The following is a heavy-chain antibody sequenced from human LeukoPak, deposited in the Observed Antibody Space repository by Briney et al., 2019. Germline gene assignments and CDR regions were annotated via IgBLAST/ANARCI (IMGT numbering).Heavy chain of an antibody. CDR1: GFTFSGSA. J-gene: IGHJ4*02. V-gene: IGHV3-73*01. CDR2: IRSKANSYAT. Sequence: GGSLRLSCAASGFTFSGSAMHWVRQASGKGLEWVARIRSKANSYATAYAASVKGRFTISRDDSKNTAYLKMNSLKTGDTAVYYCTNGRSSEPYSSSTSYWGQGTLVTVSS. D-gene: IGHD6-13*01. CDR3: TNGRSSEPYSSSTSY.